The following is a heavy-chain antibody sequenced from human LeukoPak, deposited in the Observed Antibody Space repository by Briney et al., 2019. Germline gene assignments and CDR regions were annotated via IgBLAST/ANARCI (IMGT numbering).Heavy chain of an antibody. CDR2: ISKDGRNK. CDR3: AKETGRWELE. J-gene: IGHJ4*02. Sequence: GGSLRLSCAASGFTFSSYGIHWVRQAPGKGLEWVAVISKDGRNKYFADSVKGRFTISRDSSKNPLYLQMNSLRAEDTAVYYCAKETGRWELEWGQGTVVTVSS. CDR1: GFTFSSYG. V-gene: IGHV3-30*18. D-gene: IGHD1-26*01.